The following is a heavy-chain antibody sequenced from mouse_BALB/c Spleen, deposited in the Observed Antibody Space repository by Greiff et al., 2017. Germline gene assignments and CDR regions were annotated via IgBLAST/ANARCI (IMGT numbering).Heavy chain of an antibody. CDR2: INPSTGYT. D-gene: IGHD2-3*01. Sequence: VQLQQSGAELAKPGASVKMSCKASGYTFTSYWMHWVKQRPGQGLEWIGYINPSTGYTEYNQKFKDKATLTADKSSSTAYMQLSSLTSEDSAVYYCARWLLQGWFAYWGQGTLVTVSA. J-gene: IGHJ3*01. CDR3: ARWLLQGWFAY. CDR1: GYTFTSYW. V-gene: IGHV1-7*01.